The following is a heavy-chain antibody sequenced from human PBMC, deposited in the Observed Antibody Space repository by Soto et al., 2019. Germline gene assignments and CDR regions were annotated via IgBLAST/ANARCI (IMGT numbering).Heavy chain of an antibody. Sequence: ETLSLTCAVYGGSFSGYYWSWLRQPPGKGLEWIGEINHSGSTNYNPSLKSRVTISVDTSKNQFSLKLSSVTAADTAVYYCARAGVGLRFLGYWGQGTLVTVSP. CDR2: INHSGST. V-gene: IGHV4-34*01. D-gene: IGHD3-16*01. CDR1: GGSFSGYY. CDR3: ARAGVGLRFLGY. J-gene: IGHJ4*02.